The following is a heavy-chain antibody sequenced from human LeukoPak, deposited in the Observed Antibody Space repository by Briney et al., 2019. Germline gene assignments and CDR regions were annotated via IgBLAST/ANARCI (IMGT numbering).Heavy chain of an antibody. CDR1: GYTFTSYD. J-gene: IGHJ5*02. V-gene: IGHV1-8*01. CDR3: ARGQSSSGWYGWFDP. Sequence: GASVKVSCKASGYTFTSYDINWVRQATGQGFEWMGWMNPNSGNTGYAQKFQGRVTMTRNTSISTAYMELSSLRSEDTAVYYCARGQSSSGWYGWFDPWGQGTLVTVSS. D-gene: IGHD6-19*01. CDR2: MNPNSGNT.